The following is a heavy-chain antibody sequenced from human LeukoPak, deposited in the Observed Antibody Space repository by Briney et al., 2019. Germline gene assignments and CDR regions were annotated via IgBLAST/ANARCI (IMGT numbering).Heavy chain of an antibody. Sequence: ASVKVSCKASGYTFTNYYMHWVRQAPGQGLERMGIINPSGGNTNYAQNFQGRVTMTRDTSTSTVYMELSSLRSEDTAVYYCARVRDGYNDAYDIWGQGTMVTVPS. V-gene: IGHV1-46*01. CDR2: INPSGGNT. D-gene: IGHD5-24*01. CDR1: GYTFTNYY. J-gene: IGHJ3*02. CDR3: ARVRDGYNDAYDI.